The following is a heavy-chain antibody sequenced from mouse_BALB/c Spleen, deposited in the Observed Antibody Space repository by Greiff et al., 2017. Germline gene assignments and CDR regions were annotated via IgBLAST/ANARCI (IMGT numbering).Heavy chain of an antibody. J-gene: IGHJ4*01. D-gene: IGHD3-1*01. CDR1: GYTFTSYW. Sequence: VQLQQPGAELVRPAASVSLSCKVSGYTFTSYWMYWVKQRPEQGLEWIGSIVPYDSETHYNQKLKDKAILTVDKSSSTAYMQLSSLTSEDSAVYYCARGRARATYYAMDYWGQGTSVTVSS. CDR2: IVPYDSET. V-gene: IGHV1-52*01. CDR3: ARGRARATYYAMDY.